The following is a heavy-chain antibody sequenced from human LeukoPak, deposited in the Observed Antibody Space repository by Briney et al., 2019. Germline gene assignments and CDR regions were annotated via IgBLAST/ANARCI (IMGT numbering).Heavy chain of an antibody. J-gene: IGHJ4*02. CDR2: INHSGST. CDR1: GGSFSHYY. D-gene: IGHD3-22*01. V-gene: IGHV4-34*01. CDR3: ARLIGDMKFGPLDPGLSDTRGYYYLDY. Sequence: PSETLSLTCAVYGGSFSHYYWSWIRQPPGKGLEWLGEINHSGSTNYNPSLRSRVTISVDTSKNQFSLKLSSVTAADRAVYYCARLIGDMKFGPLDPGLSDTRGYYYLDYWGQGTLVTVSS.